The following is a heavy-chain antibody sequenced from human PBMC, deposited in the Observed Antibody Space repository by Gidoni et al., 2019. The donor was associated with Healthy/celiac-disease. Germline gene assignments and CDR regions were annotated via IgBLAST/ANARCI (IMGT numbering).Heavy chain of an antibody. CDR3: ASTYYDFWSGYPPRGFDY. D-gene: IGHD3-3*01. Sequence: EVQLVASGGGLVQTGGSLRLSCAASGFTVSSTYMSWVRQAPGKGLEWVSVIYSGGSTYYADSVKGRFTISSDNSKNTLYLQMNSLIAEDTAVYSCASTYYDFWSGYPPRGFDYWGQGTLVTVSS. J-gene: IGHJ4*02. V-gene: IGHV3-66*02. CDR2: IYSGGST. CDR1: GFTVSSTY.